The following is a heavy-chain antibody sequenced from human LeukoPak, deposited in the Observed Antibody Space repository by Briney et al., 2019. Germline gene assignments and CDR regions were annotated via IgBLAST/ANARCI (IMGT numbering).Heavy chain of an antibody. V-gene: IGHV3-48*03. D-gene: IGHD3-9*01. CDR3: ARDPPPGILTRGDYFDY. CDR2: ISSSGTAI. J-gene: IGHJ4*02. Sequence: QPWGSLRLSCAASGFTFSNYEMNWVRPAPGKGLEWISYISSSGTAIYYADSVKGRFTISRDNAKNSLYLQMNSLRAEDTAVYYCARDPPPGILTRGDYFDYWGQGTLVTVSS. CDR1: GFTFSNYE.